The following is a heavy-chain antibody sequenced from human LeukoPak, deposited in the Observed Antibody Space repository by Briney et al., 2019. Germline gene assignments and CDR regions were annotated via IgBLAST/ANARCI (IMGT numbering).Heavy chain of an antibody. CDR2: INHSGSA. V-gene: IGHV4-34*01. J-gene: IGHJ4*02. CDR1: GGSFSGYY. D-gene: IGHD3-22*01. CDR3: ARGLSYYDSSGYYPYHSDYYFDY. Sequence: KPSETLSLTCAVYGGSFSGYYWSWIRQPPGKGLEWIGEINHSGSANYNPSLKSRVTISVDTSKNQFSLKLSSVTAADTAVYYCARGLSYYDSSGYYPYHSDYYFDYWGQGTLVTVSS.